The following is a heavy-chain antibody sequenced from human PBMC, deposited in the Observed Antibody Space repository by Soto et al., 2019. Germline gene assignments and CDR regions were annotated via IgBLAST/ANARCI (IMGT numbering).Heavy chain of an antibody. V-gene: IGHV1-46*03. CDR3: ARALGWRFGDLGVMDV. Sequence: ASVKVSCKASGYTFTSYYMHWVRQAPGQGLEWMGIINPSGGSTSYAQKFQGRVTMTRDTPTSTVYMELSSLRSEDTAVYYCARALGWRFGDLGVMDVWGQGSTVIVSS. CDR1: GYTFTSYY. D-gene: IGHD3-10*01. J-gene: IGHJ6*02. CDR2: INPSGGST.